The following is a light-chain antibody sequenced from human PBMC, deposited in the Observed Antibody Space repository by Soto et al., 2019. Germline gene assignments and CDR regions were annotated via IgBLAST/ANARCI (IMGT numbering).Light chain of an antibody. CDR1: HSISTY. CDR2: GDS. Sequence: EIVLTQSPATLSMSPGDRTTLSCRASHSISTYLAWYQQKTGQAPRLLIHGDSTRATGIPDRISGSGSGTEFTLTIRSLQSEDFAVYDCQKFRNWPWTVGKGTKGEIK. V-gene: IGKV3D-15*01. CDR3: QKFRNWPWT. J-gene: IGKJ1*01.